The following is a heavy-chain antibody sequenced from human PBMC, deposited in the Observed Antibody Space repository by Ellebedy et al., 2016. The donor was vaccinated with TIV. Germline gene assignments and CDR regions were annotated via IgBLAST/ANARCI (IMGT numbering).Heavy chain of an antibody. V-gene: IGHV1-46*01. CDR2: INPSGGST. CDR3: ARDSRQWLEEYSFDY. Sequence: ASVKVSCKASGYTFTSYYIHWMRQAPGQGLEWMGIINPSGGSTSYAQKFQGRVNMTRDTSTTTVYMELSSLRSEDTAVYYCARDSRQWLEEYSFDYWGQGTLVTVSS. D-gene: IGHD6-19*01. CDR1: GYTFTSYY. J-gene: IGHJ4*02.